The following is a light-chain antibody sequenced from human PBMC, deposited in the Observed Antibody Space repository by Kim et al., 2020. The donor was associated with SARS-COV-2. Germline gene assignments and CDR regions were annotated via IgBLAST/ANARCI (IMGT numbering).Light chain of an antibody. CDR3: QQDGDYSLT. J-gene: IGKJ3*01. V-gene: IGKV1-5*01. CDR2: GAS. CDR1: ERIGNW. Sequence: IQMTQSPYCLSAFVGDRVTITCRASERIGNWLAWYQQKPGEAPELLIYGASTLHSGVPSRFSGTGFGTDFTLTISSLQPEDFATCYCQQDGDYSLTLGRGTLMDIK.